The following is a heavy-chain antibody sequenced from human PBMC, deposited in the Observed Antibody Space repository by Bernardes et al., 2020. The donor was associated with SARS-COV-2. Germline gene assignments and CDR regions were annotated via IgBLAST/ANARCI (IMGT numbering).Heavy chain of an antibody. CDR2: INHSGST. CDR1: GGSFSGYY. J-gene: IGHJ6*02. V-gene: IGHV4-34*01. CDR3: ARSGNYYDSSGYYYSRNYYYYYGMDV. D-gene: IGHD3-22*01. Sequence: SETLSLTCAVYGGSFSGYYWSWIRQPPGKGLEWIGEINHSGSTNYNPSLKSRVTISVDTSKNQFSLKLSSVTAADTAVYYCARSGNYYDSSGYYYSRNYYYYYGMDVWGQGTTVTVSS.